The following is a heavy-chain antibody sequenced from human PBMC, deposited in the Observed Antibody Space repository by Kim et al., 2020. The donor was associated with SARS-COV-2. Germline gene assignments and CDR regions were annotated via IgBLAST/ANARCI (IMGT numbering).Heavy chain of an antibody. CDR3: AKCSPGWIQLWLGSDFDY. V-gene: IGHV3-23*01. Sequence: GGSLRLSCAASGFTFSSYAMSWVRQAPGKGLEWVSAISGSGGSTYYADSVKGRFTISRDNSKNTLYLQMNSLRAEDTAVYYCAKCSPGWIQLWLGSDFDYWGQGTLVTVSS. CDR1: GFTFSSYA. D-gene: IGHD5-18*01. J-gene: IGHJ4*02. CDR2: ISGSGGST.